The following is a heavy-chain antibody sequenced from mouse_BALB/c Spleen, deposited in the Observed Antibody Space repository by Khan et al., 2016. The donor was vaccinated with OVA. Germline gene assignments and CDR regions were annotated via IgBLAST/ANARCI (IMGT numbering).Heavy chain of an antibody. D-gene: IGHD2-12*01. CDR2: IYPGSGST. CDR3: TGWSYWFAY. J-gene: IGHJ3*01. V-gene: IGHV1S22*01. Sequence: LQQPGSELVRPGASVKLSCKASGYTFTSYWMHWVKQRPGQGLEWIGDIYPGSGSTNYDEKFKSKATLTVDTSYNQAYMQLSSLTSEDSAVYYCTGWSYWFAYWGQGTLVTVSA. CDR1: GYTFTSYW.